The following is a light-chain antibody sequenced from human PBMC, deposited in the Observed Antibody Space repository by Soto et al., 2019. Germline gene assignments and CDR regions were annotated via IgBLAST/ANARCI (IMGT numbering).Light chain of an antibody. CDR2: DAS. CDR3: QQYSSYSWT. J-gene: IGKJ1*01. CDR1: QSITNW. V-gene: IGKV1-5*01. Sequence: DIQMTQSPSTLSASVGDRVTITCRASQSITNWLAWYQQKPGKAPKLLIYDASSLESGVPSRFSGSGSGTEFTLTIGSLQPEDIATYYCQQYSSYSWTFGQGTKVEIK.